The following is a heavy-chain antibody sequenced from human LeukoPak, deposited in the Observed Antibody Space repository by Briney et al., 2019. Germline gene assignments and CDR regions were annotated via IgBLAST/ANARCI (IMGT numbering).Heavy chain of an antibody. CDR1: GDSLNGYY. J-gene: IGHJ5*02. CDR3: ARVDGDYGKGFDP. D-gene: IGHD4-17*01. Sequence: SETRSLTCAVAGDSLNGYYWGWVRQPAGKGLEWVGRIFTSGITKYSPSLRSRVTMSIDTSKNQFSLKLSSVTAADTAVYYCARVDGDYGKGFDPWGQGTLVTVSS. V-gene: IGHV4-4*07. CDR2: IFTSGIT.